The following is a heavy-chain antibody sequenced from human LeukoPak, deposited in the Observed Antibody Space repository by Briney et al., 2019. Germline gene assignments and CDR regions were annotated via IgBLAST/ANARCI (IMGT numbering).Heavy chain of an antibody. D-gene: IGHD3-10*01. CDR1: GFTFSSSW. J-gene: IGHJ4*02. Sequence: GGPLRLSCAASGFTFSSSWMRWVRQAPGKALEWVANIKEDGSEKYYVDSVKGRFTISRDNAKNSVHLQMNSLRAEDTAVYYCARADYYGSGSYYWKWGQGTLVTVSS. CDR3: ARADYYGSGSYYWK. CDR2: IKEDGSEK. V-gene: IGHV3-7*01.